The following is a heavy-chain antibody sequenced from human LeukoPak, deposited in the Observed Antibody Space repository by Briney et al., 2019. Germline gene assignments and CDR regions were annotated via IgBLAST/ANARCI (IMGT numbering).Heavy chain of an antibody. CDR1: GDSIFTNNVA. V-gene: IGHV6-1*01. CDR3: ARGKYTSFDN. J-gene: IGHJ4*02. D-gene: IGHD6-6*01. CDR2: TYYRSKWSF. Sequence: SQALSLTCAISGDSIFTNNVAWNWIRQSPSRGLEWLGRTYYRSKWSFDYAVSVKSRITINADTSKNQFSLQLSSVTPEDTAVYYCARGKYTSFDNWGQGTLVTVSS.